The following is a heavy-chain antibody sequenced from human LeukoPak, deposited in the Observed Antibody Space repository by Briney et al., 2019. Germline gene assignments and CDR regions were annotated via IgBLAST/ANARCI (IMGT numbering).Heavy chain of an antibody. V-gene: IGHV4-59*12. J-gene: IGHJ3*02. Sequence: SETLSLTCTVSGGSISNYFWSWIRQPPGKGLEWIGYIYYSGSTNYNPSLKSRVTISVDTSKNQFSLKLTSVTAADTAVYYCARAVIMVTFGGLNDFDIWGQGTMVTVSS. CDR1: GGSISNYF. D-gene: IGHD3-16*01. CDR2: IYYSGST. CDR3: ARAVIMVTFGGLNDFDI.